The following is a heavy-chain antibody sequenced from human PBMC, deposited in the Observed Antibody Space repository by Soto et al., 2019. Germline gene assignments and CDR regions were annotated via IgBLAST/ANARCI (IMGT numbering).Heavy chain of an antibody. J-gene: IGHJ5*02. Sequence: QVQLQQWGAGLLKPSETMSLTCAVYGGSFSGYYWSWIRQPPGKGLEWIGEINHSGSTNYNPSLKSRVTISVDTSKNQLSLKLSSVTAADTAVYYCARGYRWDSNKEFDPWGQGTLVTVSS. V-gene: IGHV4-34*01. CDR1: GGSFSGYY. CDR2: INHSGST. CDR3: ARGYRWDSNKEFDP. D-gene: IGHD6-13*01.